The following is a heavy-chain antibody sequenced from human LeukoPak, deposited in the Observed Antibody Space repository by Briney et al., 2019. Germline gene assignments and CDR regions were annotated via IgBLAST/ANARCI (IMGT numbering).Heavy chain of an antibody. J-gene: IGHJ4*02. CDR3: ARDSETYDSSGYYY. CDR1: GFTFSSYS. Sequence: GGSLRLSCAASGFTFSSYSMSWVRQAPGKGLEWVSSISSSSSYIYYADSVKGRFTISRDNAKNSLYLQMNSLRAEDTAVYYCARDSETYDSSGYYYWGQGTLVTVSS. V-gene: IGHV3-21*01. CDR2: ISSSSSYI. D-gene: IGHD3-22*01.